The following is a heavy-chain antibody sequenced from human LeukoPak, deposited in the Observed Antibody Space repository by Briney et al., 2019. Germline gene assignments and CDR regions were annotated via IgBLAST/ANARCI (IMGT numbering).Heavy chain of an antibody. CDR3: ARGTHITMVRGHRPFDI. Sequence: PGGSLRLSCAASGFTFSSYSMNWVRQAPGKGLEWVSSISSSSSYIHYADSVKGRFTISRDNAKNSLYLQMNSLRAEDTAVYYCARGTHITMVRGHRPFDIWGQGTMVTVFS. CDR1: GFTFSSYS. J-gene: IGHJ3*02. CDR2: ISSSSSYI. D-gene: IGHD3-10*01. V-gene: IGHV3-21*01.